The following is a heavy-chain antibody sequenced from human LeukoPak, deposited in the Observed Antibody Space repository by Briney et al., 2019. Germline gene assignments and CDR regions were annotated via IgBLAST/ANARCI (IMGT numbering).Heavy chain of an antibody. CDR2: INHSGST. CDR3: ARGPTKKYYYDSSGYYSGTRDDAFDI. V-gene: IGHV4-34*01. Sequence: SETLSLTCAVYGGSFSGYYWSWIRQPPGKGLEWIGEINHSGSTNYNPSLKSRVTISVDTSKNQFSLKLSSVTAADTAVYYCARGPTKKYYYDSSGYYSGTRDDAFDIWGQGTMVTVSS. J-gene: IGHJ3*02. CDR1: GGSFSGYY. D-gene: IGHD3-22*01.